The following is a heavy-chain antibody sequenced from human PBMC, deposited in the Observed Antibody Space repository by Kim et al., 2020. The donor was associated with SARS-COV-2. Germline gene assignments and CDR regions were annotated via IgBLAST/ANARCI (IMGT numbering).Heavy chain of an antibody. CDR2: IWYDGSNK. V-gene: IGHV3-33*01. J-gene: IGHJ5*02. CDR1: GFTFSSYG. CDR3: ARGWGIVATKGWFDP. Sequence: GGSLRLSCAASGFTFSSYGMHWVRQAPGKGLEWVAVIWYDGSNKYYADSVKGRFTISRDNSKNTLYLQMNSLRAEDTAVYYCARGWGIVATKGWFDPWGQGTLVTVSS. D-gene: IGHD5-12*01.